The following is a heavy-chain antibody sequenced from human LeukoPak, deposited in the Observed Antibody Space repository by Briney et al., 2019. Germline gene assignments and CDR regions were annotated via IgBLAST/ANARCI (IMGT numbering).Heavy chain of an antibody. CDR2: IKPDGGEK. CDR1: GFTFSSYM. Sequence: GESLRLSCAASGFTFSSYMMTWVRQAPGKGLEWVANIKPDGGEKFYVDSVRGRFTISRDNAKNSLYLQMNSLRAEDTAVYYCAREGYSGSYFDYWGQGTLVTVSS. J-gene: IGHJ4*02. D-gene: IGHD1-26*01. CDR3: AREGYSGSYFDY. V-gene: IGHV3-7*01.